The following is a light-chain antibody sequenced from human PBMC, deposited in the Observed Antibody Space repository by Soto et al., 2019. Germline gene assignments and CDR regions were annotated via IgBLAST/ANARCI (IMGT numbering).Light chain of an antibody. Sequence: EIVMTQSPATLSVSPGERATLSCRASQSVSSNLAWYQQKHGQAPRLLIYGASTRTAGIPARFSGSGSGTEFTLTISSLQSEDFAVYYWQQYNNWWTFGPGTKVEIK. J-gene: IGKJ1*01. CDR2: GAS. CDR3: QQYNNWWT. CDR1: QSVSSN. V-gene: IGKV3-15*01.